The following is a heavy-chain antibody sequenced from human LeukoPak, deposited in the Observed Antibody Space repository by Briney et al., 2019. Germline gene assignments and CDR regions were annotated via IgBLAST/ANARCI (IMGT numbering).Heavy chain of an antibody. CDR3: ARAVPFDY. Sequence: YPSETLSLTCTVSGGSISSHYWSWIRQPPGKGLEWIGYIYYSGSTNYNPSLKSRVTMSVDTSKNQFSLKLSSVTAADTAVYYCARAVPFDYWGQGTLVTVSS. V-gene: IGHV4-59*11. CDR2: IYYSGST. J-gene: IGHJ4*02. CDR1: GGSISSHY. D-gene: IGHD3-10*02.